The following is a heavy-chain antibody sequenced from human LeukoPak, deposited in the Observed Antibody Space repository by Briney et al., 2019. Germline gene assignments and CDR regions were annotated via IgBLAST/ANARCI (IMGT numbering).Heavy chain of an antibody. Sequence: SETLSLTCAVSGYSINSGYCWGWIRQPPGKGLEWIGGIDRSGNTHYNPSLKNRVTISVDTSKNEFSLKLSSVTATDTAVYYCARVPHSVEGSMKAVFIHYFDYWGQGSLVTVSS. CDR1: GYSINSGYC. D-gene: IGHD3-22*01. J-gene: IGHJ4*02. CDR3: ARVPHSVEGSMKAVFIHYFDY. V-gene: IGHV4-38-2*01. CDR2: IDRSGNT.